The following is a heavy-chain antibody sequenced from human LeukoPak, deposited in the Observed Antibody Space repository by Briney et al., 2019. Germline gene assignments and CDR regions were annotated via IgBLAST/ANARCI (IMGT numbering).Heavy chain of an antibody. CDR1: GGTFSSYA. D-gene: IGHD2-15*01. Sequence: SVKVSCKASGGTFSSYAISWVRQAPGQGLEWMGGIIPIFGTANYAQKFQGRVTITADESTSTDYMELSSLRSEDTAVYYCARGPIVVVVAAVYYYYYMDVWGKGTTVTISS. CDR2: IIPIFGTA. J-gene: IGHJ6*03. V-gene: IGHV1-69*01. CDR3: ARGPIVVVVAAVYYYYYMDV.